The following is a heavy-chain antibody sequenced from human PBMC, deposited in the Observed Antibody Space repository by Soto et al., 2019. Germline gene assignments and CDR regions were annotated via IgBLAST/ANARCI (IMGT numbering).Heavy chain of an antibody. Sequence: SLRLSCAASGFTFSSYAMHWVRQAPGKGLEWVAVISYDGSNKYYADSVKGRFTISRDNSKNTLYLQMNSLRDEDTAVYYCARDRTPYIVGAFDYWGQGTLVTVSS. D-gene: IGHD1-26*01. CDR3: ARDRTPYIVGAFDY. V-gene: IGHV3-30-3*01. J-gene: IGHJ4*02. CDR2: ISYDGSNK. CDR1: GFTFSSYA.